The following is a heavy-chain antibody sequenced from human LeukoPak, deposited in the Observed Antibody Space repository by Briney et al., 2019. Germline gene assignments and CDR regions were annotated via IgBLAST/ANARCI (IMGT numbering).Heavy chain of an antibody. Sequence: PGGSLRLSCAASGFTFSSYAMSWVRQAPGKGLEWVSAISGSGGSTYYADSVKGRFTISRDNSKNTLYLQMNSLRAEDTAVYYCAKFLSFLLSEDPAIDYWGQGTLVTVSS. CDR2: ISGSGGST. CDR3: AKFLSFLLSEDPAIDY. J-gene: IGHJ4*02. D-gene: IGHD2-21*01. CDR1: GFTFSSYA. V-gene: IGHV3-23*01.